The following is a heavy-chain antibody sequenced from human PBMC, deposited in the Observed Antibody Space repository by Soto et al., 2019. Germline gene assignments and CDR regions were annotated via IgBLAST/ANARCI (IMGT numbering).Heavy chain of an antibody. Sequence: APTLVNPTQSLTLTCTFSGFSLSTSGVGVGWIRQPPGKALEWLALIYWNDDKRYSPSLKSRLTITKDTSKNQVVLTMTNMDPVDTATYYCAHSPLSYYDSSGYLAANWFDPWGQGTLVTVSS. CDR1: GFSLSTSGVG. D-gene: IGHD3-22*01. V-gene: IGHV2-5*01. CDR2: IYWNDDK. J-gene: IGHJ5*02. CDR3: AHSPLSYYDSSGYLAANWFDP.